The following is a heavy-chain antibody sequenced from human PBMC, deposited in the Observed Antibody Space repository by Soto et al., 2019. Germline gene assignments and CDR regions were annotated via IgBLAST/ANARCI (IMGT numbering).Heavy chain of an antibody. Sequence: VWLRLWCEAPGFTFSSDAMSWVRQAGGKGLEWVSAISGSGGSTYYADSVKGRFTISRDNSKNTLYLQMNSLRAEDTAVYYCAKQVESEYDSWSGSSPFDYCGQGTLVTVSS. D-gene: IGHD3-3*01. J-gene: IGHJ4*02. CDR2: ISGSGGST. CDR3: AKQVESEYDSWSGSSPFDY. CDR1: GFTFSSDA. V-gene: IGHV3-23*01.